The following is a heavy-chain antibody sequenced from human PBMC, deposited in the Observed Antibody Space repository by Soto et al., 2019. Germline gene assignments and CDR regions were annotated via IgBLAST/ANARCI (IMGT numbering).Heavy chain of an antibody. D-gene: IGHD3-3*01. J-gene: IGHJ6*02. CDR2: IYYSGST. Sequence: ASETLSLTCTVSGGSISSSSYYWGWIRQPPGKGLEWIGSIYYSGSTYYNPSLKSRVTISVDTSKNQFSLKLSSVTAADTAVYYCARGFTIFGVVITPRGMDVWGQGTTVTVSS. V-gene: IGHV4-39*07. CDR1: GGSISSSSYY. CDR3: ARGFTIFGVVITPRGMDV.